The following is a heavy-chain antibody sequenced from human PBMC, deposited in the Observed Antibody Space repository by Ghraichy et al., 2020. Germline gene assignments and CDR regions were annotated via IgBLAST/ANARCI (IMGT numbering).Heavy chain of an antibody. CDR2: TFYRSKWYY. CDR3: ARFTAAHLSGQDY. J-gene: IGHJ4*02. D-gene: IGHD3-16*02. CDR1: GDSVSSNMAA. Sequence: SQTLSLTCAISGDSVSSNMAAWNWIRQSPSRGLEWLGRTFYRSKWYYEYALSVRGRITINADTPRNQFSLQLNSVTPEDTAVYYCARFTAAHLSGQDYWGRGSLVTVSS. V-gene: IGHV6-1*01.